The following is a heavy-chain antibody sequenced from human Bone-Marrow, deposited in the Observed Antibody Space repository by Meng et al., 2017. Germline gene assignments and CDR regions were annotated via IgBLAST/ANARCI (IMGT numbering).Heavy chain of an antibody. CDR3: ARDLGYFDH. D-gene: IGHD7-27*01. CDR1: GDSVSSNSAA. V-gene: IGHV6-1*01. CDR2: TYYRSKWYN. J-gene: IGHJ4*02. Sequence: HVQLQQSGPGLVNPSQTLSLTCAISGDSVSSNSAAWNWIRQSPSSGPEWLGRTYYRSKWYNDYAVSVKSRITINPDTSKNQFSPHLNSVTPEDTAVYYCARDLGYFDHWGQGTLVTVSS.